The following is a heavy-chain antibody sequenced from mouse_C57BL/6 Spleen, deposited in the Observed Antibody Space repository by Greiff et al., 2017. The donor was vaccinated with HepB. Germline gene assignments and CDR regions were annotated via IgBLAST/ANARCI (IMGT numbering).Heavy chain of an antibody. CDR3: ARLITTVGDYFDY. J-gene: IGHJ2*01. CDR2: ISSGGSYT. Sequence: EVQLVESGGDLVKPGGSLKLSCAASGFTFSSYGMSWVRQTPDKRLEWVATISSGGSYTYYPDSVKGRFTISRDNAKNTLYLQMSSLKSEDTAMYYCARLITTVGDYFDYWGQGTTLTVSS. CDR1: GFTFSSYG. V-gene: IGHV5-6*01. D-gene: IGHD1-1*01.